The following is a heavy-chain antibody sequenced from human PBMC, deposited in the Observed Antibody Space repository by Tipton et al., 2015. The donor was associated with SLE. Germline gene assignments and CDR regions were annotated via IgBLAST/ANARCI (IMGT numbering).Heavy chain of an antibody. V-gene: IGHV3-21*01. D-gene: IGHD6-13*01. CDR1: GFTFSNYD. CDR2: ISDTSGHI. Sequence: LSLTCAASGFTFSNYDMHWVRQAPGKGLEWVSSISDTSGHIHYADSVRGRFTISRDNAKNSLYLQMNSLRAEDTAVYYCARDGPVLDSSRGNWFDPWGQGTLVTVSS. CDR3: ARDGPVLDSSRGNWFDP. J-gene: IGHJ5*02.